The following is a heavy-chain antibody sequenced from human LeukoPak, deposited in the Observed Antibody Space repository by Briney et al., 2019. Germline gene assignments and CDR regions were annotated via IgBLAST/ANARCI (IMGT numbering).Heavy chain of an antibody. J-gene: IGHJ5*02. CDR1: GGSISSYY. Sequence: SETLSLTCTVSGGSISSYYWSWIRQPPGKGLEWIGYIYHSGSTNYNPSLKSRVTISVDTSKNQFSLKLSSVTAADTAVYYCARLGEVHYYGSGSYWSNWFDPWGQGTLVTVSS. CDR2: IYHSGST. V-gene: IGHV4-59*08. CDR3: ARLGEVHYYGSGSYWSNWFDP. D-gene: IGHD3-10*01.